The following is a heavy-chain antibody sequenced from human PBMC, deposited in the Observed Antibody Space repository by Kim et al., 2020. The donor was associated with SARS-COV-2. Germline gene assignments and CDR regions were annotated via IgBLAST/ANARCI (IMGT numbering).Heavy chain of an antibody. CDR3: AGDYPKPAAMGGFFDY. J-gene: IGHJ4*02. Sequence: GKGRFTISQDNAKNSLYLQMNSLRAEDTGVYYCAGDYPKPAAMGGFFDYWGQGTLVTVSS. V-gene: IGHV3-21*01. D-gene: IGHD2-2*01.